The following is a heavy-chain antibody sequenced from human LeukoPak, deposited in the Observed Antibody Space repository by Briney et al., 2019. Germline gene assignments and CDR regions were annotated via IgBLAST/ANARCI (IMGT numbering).Heavy chain of an antibody. CDR2: INHSGST. D-gene: IGHD3-9*01. Sequence: PSETLSLTCAVYGGSFSGYYWSWIRQPPGKGLEWIGEINHSGSTNYNPSLKSRVTISVDTSKNQFSLKLSSVTAADTAVYYCARGGPADRPVGLSGLRRFDYWGQGTLVTVSS. J-gene: IGHJ4*02. V-gene: IGHV4-34*01. CDR3: ARGGPADRPVGLSGLRRFDY. CDR1: GGSFSGYY.